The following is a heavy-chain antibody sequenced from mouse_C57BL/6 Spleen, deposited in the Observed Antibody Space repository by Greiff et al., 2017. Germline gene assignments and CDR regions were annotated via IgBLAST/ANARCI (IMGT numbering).Heavy chain of an antibody. Sequence: EVQVVESEGGLVQPGSSMKLSCTASGFTFSDYYMAWVRQVPEKGLEWVANINYDGSSTYYLDSLKSRFIISRDNAKNILYLQMSSLKSEDTATYYCARGDDHDENFDVWGTGTTVTVSS. CDR3: ARGDDHDENFDV. D-gene: IGHD2-4*01. J-gene: IGHJ1*03. V-gene: IGHV5-16*01. CDR2: INYDGSST. CDR1: GFTFSDYY.